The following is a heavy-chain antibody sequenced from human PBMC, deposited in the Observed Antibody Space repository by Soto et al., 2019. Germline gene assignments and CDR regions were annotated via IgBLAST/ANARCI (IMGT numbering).Heavy chain of an antibody. CDR2: ISGYNGKT. V-gene: IGHV1-18*01. Sequence: QVQLVQSGGEVRKPGASVTVSCKASGYTFTSYGISWVRQAPGQGLEWMGWISGYNGKTNYAQKVQDRVTMTTDTSTSPVYLELRSLRFDDPAVYFCAGEGDVPYYYYGMDVWGQGTTVTVSS. CDR3: AGEGDVPYYYYGMDV. J-gene: IGHJ6*02. D-gene: IGHD2-21*02. CDR1: GYTFTSYG.